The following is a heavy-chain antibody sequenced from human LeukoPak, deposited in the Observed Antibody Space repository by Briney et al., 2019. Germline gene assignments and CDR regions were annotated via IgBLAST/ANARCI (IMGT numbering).Heavy chain of an antibody. D-gene: IGHD1-26*01. CDR3: AKADSGSYGYYYYMDV. V-gene: IGHV3-23*01. Sequence: PGGSLRLSCAASGFAFSSYAMSWVRQAPGKGLEWVSAISGSGGSTYYADSVKGRFTISRDNSRNTLYLQMNSLRAEDTAVYYCAKADSGSYGYYYYMDVWGKGTTVTVSS. J-gene: IGHJ6*03. CDR2: ISGSGGST. CDR1: GFAFSSYA.